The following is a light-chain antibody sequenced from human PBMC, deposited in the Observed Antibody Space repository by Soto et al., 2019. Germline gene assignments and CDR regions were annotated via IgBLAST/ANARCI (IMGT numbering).Light chain of an antibody. Sequence: QSVLTQPPSASGSRGQSFTISCTGTSGDVGGYNYVSWYQQHPGKAPKLMIFEVSERPSGVPDRFSASKSGNTASLTVSGLQAEDEADYYCSSYAGSNNYVFGTGTKVTVL. CDR2: EVS. J-gene: IGLJ1*01. CDR3: SSYAGSNNYV. CDR1: SGDVGGYNY. V-gene: IGLV2-8*01.